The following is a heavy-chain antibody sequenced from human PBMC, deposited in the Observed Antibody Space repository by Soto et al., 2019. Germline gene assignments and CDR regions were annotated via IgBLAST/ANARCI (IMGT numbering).Heavy chain of an antibody. CDR3: ARDGYGDYASRPFDY. Sequence: QVQLVQSGAEVKKPGASVKVSCKASGYTFTGYYMHWVRQAPGQGLEWMGWINPNSGGTNYAQKFQGWVTMXXDXSXXTGYLELSRLRSDDTAVYYCARDGYGDYASRPFDYWGQGTLVTVSS. J-gene: IGHJ4*02. D-gene: IGHD4-17*01. V-gene: IGHV1-2*04. CDR1: GYTFTGYY. CDR2: INPNSGGT.